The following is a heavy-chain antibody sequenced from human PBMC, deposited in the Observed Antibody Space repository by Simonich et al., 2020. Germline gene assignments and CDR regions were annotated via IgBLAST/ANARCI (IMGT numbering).Heavy chain of an antibody. CDR2: IRAYNRKQ. Sequence: QVQLVQSGAEVKKTGASVKVSCKASGYTFTSYGISWVRQAPGQGLEWMGWIRAYNRKQNDAQKHQGRVTMTTDTTTSTAYMELRSLRADDTAVYYCARASRGTWWYYYFDYWGQGTLVTVSS. J-gene: IGHJ4*02. D-gene: IGHD2-15*01. CDR3: ARASRGTWWYYYFDY. V-gene: IGHV1-18*01. CDR1: GYTFTSYG.